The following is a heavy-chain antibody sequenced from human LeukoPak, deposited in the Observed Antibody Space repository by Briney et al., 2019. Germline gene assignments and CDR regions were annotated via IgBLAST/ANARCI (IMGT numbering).Heavy chain of an antibody. Sequence: SETLSLTCAVSGGSISSYYWSWIRQPAGKGLEWIGRIYTSGSTNYNPSLKSRVTMSVDTSKNQFSLKLSSVTAADTAVYYCARDTYYYGSGTYYFNYWGQGTLVTVSS. CDR1: GGSISSYY. CDR2: IYTSGST. D-gene: IGHD3-10*01. V-gene: IGHV4-4*07. CDR3: ARDTYYYGSGTYYFNY. J-gene: IGHJ4*02.